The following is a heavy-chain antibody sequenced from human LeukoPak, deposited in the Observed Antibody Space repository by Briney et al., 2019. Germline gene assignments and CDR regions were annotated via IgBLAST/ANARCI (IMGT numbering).Heavy chain of an antibody. CDR1: GDSIRTYS. J-gene: IGHJ6*02. CDR2: IDYTGST. Sequence: SGTLSLTCTVSGDSIRTYSWSWIRQSPGKGLEWIGYIDYTGSTNYNPSLKSRVTTSVDTSKNHFSLKLTSVTAADTAVYYCARHPVLLSGMDVWGQGTTVTVSS. CDR3: ARHPVLLSGMDV. V-gene: IGHV4-59*08. D-gene: IGHD2-21*01.